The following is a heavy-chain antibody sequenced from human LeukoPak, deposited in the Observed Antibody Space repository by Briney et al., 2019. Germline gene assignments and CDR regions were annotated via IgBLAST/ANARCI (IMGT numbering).Heavy chain of an antibody. CDR3: AKATYYYDSYGYNGVFEY. J-gene: IGHJ4*02. Sequence: GGSLRLSCEASGFPVTSYAMSWVRQAPGKGLEWVSAVSGSAENTYYADSVKGRFTISRDSSKNTLYLQMNSLRAEDTAVYFCAKATYYYDSYGYNGVFEYWGQGSLLTVSS. CDR1: GFPVTSYA. V-gene: IGHV3-23*01. CDR2: VSGSAENT. D-gene: IGHD3-22*01.